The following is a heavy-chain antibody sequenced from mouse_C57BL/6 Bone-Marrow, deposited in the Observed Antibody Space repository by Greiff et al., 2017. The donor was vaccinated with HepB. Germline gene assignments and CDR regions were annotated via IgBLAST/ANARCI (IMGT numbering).Heavy chain of an antibody. CDR3: ARHGIPMDY. CDR1: GFTFNSYG. CDR2: ISSGGSYT. Sequence: EVKVVESGGDLVKPGGSLKLSCAASGFTFNSYGMSWVRQTPDKRLEWVATISSGGSYTYYPDSVKGRFTSSRDKAKNTLYLQMSSLKSEDTAMYYCARHGIPMDYWGQGTSVTVSS. V-gene: IGHV5-6*01. J-gene: IGHJ4*01.